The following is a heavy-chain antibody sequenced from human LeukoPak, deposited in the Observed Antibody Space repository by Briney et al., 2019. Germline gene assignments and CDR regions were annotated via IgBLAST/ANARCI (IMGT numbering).Heavy chain of an antibody. Sequence: PGGSLRLSCAVSGVTFSIDWMSWVRQAPGKGLEWVANIKQDGSEKYYVDSVKGRFTISRDNAKSSLYLQMNSLRAEDTAVYYCARDLDPPFGYDSSGYPPNAFDIWGQGTMVTVSS. J-gene: IGHJ3*02. CDR2: IKQDGSEK. CDR3: ARDLDPPFGYDSSGYPPNAFDI. CDR1: GVTFSIDW. D-gene: IGHD3-22*01. V-gene: IGHV3-7*01.